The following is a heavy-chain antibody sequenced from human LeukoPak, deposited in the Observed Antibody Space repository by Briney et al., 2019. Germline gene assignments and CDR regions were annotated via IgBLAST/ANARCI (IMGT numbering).Heavy chain of an antibody. D-gene: IGHD6-6*01. CDR2: IWYNGSNK. CDR1: GFTFSSYG. Sequence: GRSLRLSCAASGFTFSSYGMHWVRQAPGKGLEWVAVIWYNGSNKYYADSVKGRFTISRDNSKNTLYLQMNSLRAEDTAVYYCARDFSRATSSYYFDYWGQGTLVTVSS. J-gene: IGHJ4*02. CDR3: ARDFSRATSSYYFDY. V-gene: IGHV3-33*01.